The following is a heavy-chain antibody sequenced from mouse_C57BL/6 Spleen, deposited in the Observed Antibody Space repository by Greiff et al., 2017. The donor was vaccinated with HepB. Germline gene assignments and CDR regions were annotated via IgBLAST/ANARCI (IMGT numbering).Heavy chain of an antibody. CDR2: INPSNGGT. Sequence: QVQLQQPGTELVKPGASVKLSCKASGYTFTRYWMHWVKQRPGQGLEWIGNINPSNGGTNYNEKFKSKATLTVDKSSSTAYMQLSSLTSEDSAVYYCARQLRLRGYYFDYWGQGTTLTVSS. V-gene: IGHV1-53*01. CDR3: ARQLRLRGYYFDY. D-gene: IGHD3-2*02. J-gene: IGHJ2*01. CDR1: GYTFTRYW.